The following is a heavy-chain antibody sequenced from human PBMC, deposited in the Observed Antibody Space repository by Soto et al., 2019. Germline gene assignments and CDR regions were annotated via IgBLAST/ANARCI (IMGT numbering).Heavy chain of an antibody. V-gene: IGHV3-11*06. CDR2: ISSSSSYT. CDR3: ARAPADDYCDYPNPFDY. D-gene: IGHD4-17*01. J-gene: IGHJ4*02. Sequence: QVQLVESGGGLVKPGGSLRLSCAASGFTFSDYYMSWIRQAPGKGLEWVSYISSSSSYTNYADSVKGRFTISRDNAKNSLYLQMNSLRAEDTAVYYCARAPADDYCDYPNPFDYWGQGTLVTVSS. CDR1: GFTFSDYY.